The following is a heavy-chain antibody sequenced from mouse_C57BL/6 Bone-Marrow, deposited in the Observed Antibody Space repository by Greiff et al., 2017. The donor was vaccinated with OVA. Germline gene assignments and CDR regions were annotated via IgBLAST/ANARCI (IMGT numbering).Heavy chain of an antibody. Sequence: VQLQQPGAELVRPGSSVKLSCKASGYTFTSYWLDWVKQRPGQGLEWIGNIYPSDSETHYNQKFKDKATLTVDKSSSTAYMQLSSLTSEDSAVYYCARWGYDGYYVGYFDYWGQGTTLTVSS. J-gene: IGHJ2*01. V-gene: IGHV1-61*01. CDR1: GYTFTSYW. CDR3: ARWGYDGYYVGYFDY. CDR2: IYPSDSET. D-gene: IGHD2-3*01.